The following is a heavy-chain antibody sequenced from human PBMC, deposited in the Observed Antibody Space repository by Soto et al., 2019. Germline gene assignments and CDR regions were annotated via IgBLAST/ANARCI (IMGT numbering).Heavy chain of an antibody. Sequence: EVQLVESGGGLVQPGRSLRLSCTASGFTFGDYAMSWFRQAPGKGLEWVGFIRSKAYGGTTEYAASVKGRFTISGDDSKSIAYLQMNSLKTEDTAVYYCTRGFLGCSGGSCTTWVIWFDPWGQGTLVTVSS. CDR3: TRGFLGCSGGSCTTWVIWFDP. CDR2: IRSKAYGGTT. J-gene: IGHJ5*02. V-gene: IGHV3-49*03. CDR1: GFTFGDYA. D-gene: IGHD2-15*01.